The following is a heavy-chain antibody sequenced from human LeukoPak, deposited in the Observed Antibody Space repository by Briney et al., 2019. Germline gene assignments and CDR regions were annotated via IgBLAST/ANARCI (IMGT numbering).Heavy chain of an antibody. V-gene: IGHV1-8*01. D-gene: IGHD5-12*01. CDR1: GYTFTSYD. CDR2: MNPNSGNT. CDR3: ARGLNSGYVTNDAFDI. J-gene: IGHJ3*02. Sequence: ASVKVSCKSSGYTFTSYDINGVRQATGQGLEWMGWMNPNSGNTGYAQKFQGRVTMTRNTSISTAYMELSSLRSEDTAVYYCARGLNSGYVTNDAFDIWGQGSMVTVSS.